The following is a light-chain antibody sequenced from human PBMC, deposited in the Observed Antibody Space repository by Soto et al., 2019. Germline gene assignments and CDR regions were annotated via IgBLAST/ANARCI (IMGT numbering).Light chain of an antibody. V-gene: IGKV1-33*01. CDR1: QDISNY. CDR3: QQYDNLPIT. Sequence: DIQMTQSPSSLSASVGDRVTITCQASQDISNYLNWYQQKPGKAPKLLIYDESNLETGVPSSFSGSGSGTDFTFTISSLQPEDIATYYCQQYDNLPITFGQGTRLEIK. CDR2: DES. J-gene: IGKJ5*01.